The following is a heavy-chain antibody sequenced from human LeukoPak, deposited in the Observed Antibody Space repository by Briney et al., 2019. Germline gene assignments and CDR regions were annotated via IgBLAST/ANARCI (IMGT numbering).Heavy chain of an antibody. V-gene: IGHV3-53*01. CDR1: GFTVSVNY. J-gene: IGHJ4*02. Sequence: PGGSLRLSCAASGFTVSVNYMNWVRQAPGKGLEWVSVIYTGGNTYYTDSVKGRFTISRDNSKNTLYLQMNSLRAEDTAAYYCARGPTRDGYCSSTSCYFLDFWGQGTLVTVSS. CDR2: IYTGGNT. CDR3: ARGPTRDGYCSSTSCYFLDF. D-gene: IGHD2-2*03.